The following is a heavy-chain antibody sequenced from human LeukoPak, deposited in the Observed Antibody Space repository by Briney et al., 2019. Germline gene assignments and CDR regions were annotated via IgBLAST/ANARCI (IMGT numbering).Heavy chain of an antibody. Sequence: SETLSLTCAVYGGSFSGYYWSWIRQPPGKGLEWIGEINHSGSTKYNPSLKRRVTISVDPSKTQFSLKLSSVTAADTAVYYCARGSTYYDYVWGSYRYAVRNWFDPWGQGTLVTVSS. V-gene: IGHV4-34*01. D-gene: IGHD3-16*02. J-gene: IGHJ5*02. CDR3: ARGSTYYDYVWGSYRYAVRNWFDP. CDR1: GGSFSGYY. CDR2: INHSGST.